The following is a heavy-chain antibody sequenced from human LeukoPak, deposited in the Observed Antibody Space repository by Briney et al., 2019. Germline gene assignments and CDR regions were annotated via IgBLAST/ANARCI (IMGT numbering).Heavy chain of an antibody. J-gene: IGHJ3*01. CDR3: ARGTIWAAAGAGAFNV. Sequence: SETLSLTCTVSGGSISSQYWDWIRQPPGKGLEWIGYIYSSGSTTYNPSLKSRVTISVDTSKNQFSLKLNSVTAADTAVYFCARGTIWAAAGAGAFNVWGQGTLVTVSS. D-gene: IGHD6-13*01. CDR2: IYSSGST. V-gene: IGHV4-59*11. CDR1: GGSISSQY.